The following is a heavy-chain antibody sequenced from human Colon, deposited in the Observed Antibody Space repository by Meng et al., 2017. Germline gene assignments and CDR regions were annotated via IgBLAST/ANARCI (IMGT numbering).Heavy chain of an antibody. V-gene: IGHV4-34*01. Sequence: SETLSLTCAVYGGSFSGYYWSWIRQPPGKGLEWIGEINHSGSTNYNPSLKSRVTISVDTSKNQFSLKLSSVTPADTAVYYCASYTTTVTTARYAFDIWGQGTMVTVSS. CDR3: ASYTTTVTTARYAFDI. D-gene: IGHD4-17*01. CDR2: INHSGST. J-gene: IGHJ3*02. CDR1: GGSFSGYY.